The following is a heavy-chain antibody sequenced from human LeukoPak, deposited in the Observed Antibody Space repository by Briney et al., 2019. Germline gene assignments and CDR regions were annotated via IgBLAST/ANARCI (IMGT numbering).Heavy chain of an antibody. CDR3: ATLEVGAKSPRLDY. V-gene: IGHV1-69*13. CDR1: GGTFSSYA. Sequence: SVKVSCKASGGTFSSYAISWVRQAPGQGLEWMGGIIPIFGTANYAQKFQGRVTVTADESTSTAYTELSSLRSEDTAVYYCATLEVGAKSPRLDYWGQGTLVTVSS. CDR2: IIPIFGTA. D-gene: IGHD1-26*01. J-gene: IGHJ4*02.